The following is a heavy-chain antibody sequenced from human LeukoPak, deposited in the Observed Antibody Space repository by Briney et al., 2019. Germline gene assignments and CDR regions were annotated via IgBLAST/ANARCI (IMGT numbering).Heavy chain of an antibody. D-gene: IGHD1-26*01. CDR2: IYYSGST. J-gene: IGHJ4*02. CDR3: AMASGYSGSSGIDS. CDR1: GGSISSYY. Sequence: SETLSLTRTVSGGSISSYYWSWIRQPPGKGLEWIGYIYYSGSTNYNPSLKSRVTIPVDTSKNQFSLKLSSVTAADTAVYYRAMASGYSGSSGIDSWGQGTLVTVSS. V-gene: IGHV4-59*01.